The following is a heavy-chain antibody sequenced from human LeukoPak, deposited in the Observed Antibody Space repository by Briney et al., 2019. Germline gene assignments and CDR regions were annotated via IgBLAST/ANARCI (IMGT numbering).Heavy chain of an antibody. CDR3: ARHAPGSGSQDWFDP. D-gene: IGHD3-10*01. Sequence: GDSLKISCKISGYSFISYWLGWVRQTPEKGLEWMGSIYPGDSDTTYRPSFQGQVTISADKSISTAYLQWSSLKASDTAMYYCARHAPGSGSQDWFDPWGQGTLVTVSS. V-gene: IGHV5-51*01. J-gene: IGHJ5*02. CDR2: IYPGDSDT. CDR1: GYSFISYW.